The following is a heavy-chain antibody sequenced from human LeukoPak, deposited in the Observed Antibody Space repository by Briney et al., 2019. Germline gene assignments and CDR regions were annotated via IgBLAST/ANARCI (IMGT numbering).Heavy chain of an antibody. V-gene: IGHV3-49*03. CDR2: IRSKAYGGTT. J-gene: IGHJ3*02. Sequence: GGSLRLSCTASGFTFGDYAMSWFRQAPGKGLEWVGFIRSKAYGGTTEYAASVKGRFTISRDDSKSIAYLQMNSLKTEDTAVYYCTRAEKRDASDIWGQGTMVTVSS. CDR1: GFTFGDYA. D-gene: IGHD6-25*01. CDR3: TRAEKRDASDI.